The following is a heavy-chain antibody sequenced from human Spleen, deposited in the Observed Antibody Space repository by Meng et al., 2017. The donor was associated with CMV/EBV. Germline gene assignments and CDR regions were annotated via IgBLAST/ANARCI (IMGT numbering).Heavy chain of an antibody. Sequence: ASVKVSCKASGYTFIDYHIHWVRQAPGQGLEWMGWINPSTGGTNSALKFQGRVTMTSDASISTAYMEMSRLTSDDTAIYYCARVLTARDFANAFDIWGQGTMVTVS. CDR3: ARVLTARDFANAFDI. D-gene: IGHD3-9*01. CDR2: INPSTGGT. CDR1: GYTFIDYH. J-gene: IGHJ3*02. V-gene: IGHV1-2*02.